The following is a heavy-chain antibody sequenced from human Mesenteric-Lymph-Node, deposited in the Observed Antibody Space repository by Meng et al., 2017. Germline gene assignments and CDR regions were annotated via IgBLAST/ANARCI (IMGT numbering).Heavy chain of an antibody. Sequence: SETLSLTCSVSGASVSSSTSYYWGWIRQPAGKGLEWIGNVYYSGSTYYNPSLKSRVAISVDTSKNQFSLRLSSMTAAATAVYYCARVYITLLRGAPGADYFRGTPGADYLDYWGQGTLVTVSS. CDR1: GASVSSSTSYY. CDR2: VYYSGST. J-gene: IGHJ4*02. CDR3: ARVYITLLRGAPGADYFRGTPGADYLDY. V-gene: IGHV4-39*07. D-gene: IGHD3-10*01.